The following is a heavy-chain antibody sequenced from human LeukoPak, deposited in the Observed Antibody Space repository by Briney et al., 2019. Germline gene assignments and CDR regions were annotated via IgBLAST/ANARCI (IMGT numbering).Heavy chain of an antibody. CDR2: IKQDGSEK. J-gene: IGHJ4*02. V-gene: IGHV3-7*01. Sequence: GGSLRLSCAASGFTFSSYWMSWVRQAPGKGLEWVANIKQDGSEKYYVDSVKGRFTVSRDNAKNSLYLQMNSLRAEDTAVYYCARSGGSYRLDYWGQGTLVTVSS. CDR3: ARSGGSYRLDY. D-gene: IGHD1-26*01. CDR1: GFTFSSYW.